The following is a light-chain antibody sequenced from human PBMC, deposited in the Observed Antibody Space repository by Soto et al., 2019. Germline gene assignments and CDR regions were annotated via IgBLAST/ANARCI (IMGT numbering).Light chain of an antibody. CDR2: GSS. Sequence: EIVMTQSPATLSVSPGERATLSCRASQSVSTNFAWYHQKPGQAPRLLIYGSSTRATGVPASFSGSGSGTEFTLTISSLQSEDFAVYYCQQYNNWPQTFGQGTKVEIK. V-gene: IGKV3-15*01. CDR3: QQYNNWPQT. CDR1: QSVSTN. J-gene: IGKJ1*01.